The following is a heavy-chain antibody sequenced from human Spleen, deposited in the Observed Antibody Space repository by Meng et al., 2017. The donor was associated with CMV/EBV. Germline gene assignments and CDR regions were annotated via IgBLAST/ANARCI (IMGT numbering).Heavy chain of an antibody. Sequence: GGSLRLSCAASGFTFSSYAMSWVRQAPGKGLEWVSAISGSGDSTYYADSVKGRFTISRDTSKNTLYLQMNSLRAEDTALYYCAKELRDGYNLPFDYWGQGTLVTVSS. D-gene: IGHD5-24*01. CDR3: AKELRDGYNLPFDY. J-gene: IGHJ4*02. CDR2: ISGSGDST. V-gene: IGHV3-23*01. CDR1: GFTFSSYA.